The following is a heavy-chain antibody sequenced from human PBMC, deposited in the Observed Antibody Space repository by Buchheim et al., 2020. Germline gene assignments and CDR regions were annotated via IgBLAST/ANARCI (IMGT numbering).Heavy chain of an antibody. J-gene: IGHJ4*02. CDR2: IYHSGST. V-gene: IGHV4-30-2*01. CDR1: GGSISSGGYS. CDR3: ARVRATLGNYYDSSGYYRPGYFDY. D-gene: IGHD3-22*01. Sequence: QLQLQESGSGLVKPSQTLSLTCAVSGGSISSGGYSWSWIRQPPGKGLEWIGYIYHSGSTYYNPSLKSRVTISVDRSKNQFSLKLSSVTAADTAVYYCARVRATLGNYYDSSGYYRPGYFDYWGQGTL.